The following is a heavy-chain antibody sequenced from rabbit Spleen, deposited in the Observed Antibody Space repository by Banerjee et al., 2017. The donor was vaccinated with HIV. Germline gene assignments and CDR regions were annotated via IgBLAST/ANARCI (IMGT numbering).Heavy chain of an antibody. CDR2: IDTGSSGFT. D-gene: IGHD1-1*01. J-gene: IGHJ6*01. V-gene: IGHV1S40*01. Sequence: QSLEESGGDLVKPGASLTLTCTASGVSFSSSSYMCWVRQAPGKGLEWIACIDTGSSGFTYFATWAKGRFPCSKTSSTTVTLQMTRLTAADTATYFCARDTSSSFSSYGMDLWGPGTLVTVS. CDR3: ARDTSSSFSSYGMDL. CDR1: GVSFSSSSY.